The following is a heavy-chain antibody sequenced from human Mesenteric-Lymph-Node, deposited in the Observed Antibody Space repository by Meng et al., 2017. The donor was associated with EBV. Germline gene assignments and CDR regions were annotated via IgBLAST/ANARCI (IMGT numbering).Heavy chain of an antibody. CDR2: INHSGST. CDR1: CGSFCCLY. V-gene: IGHV4-34*02. D-gene: IGHD3-10*01. J-gene: IGHJ4*02. Sequence: QVQLQEWGAGLVKPSETLSLTCAVYCGSFCCLYWSWIRQAPGKGLEWIGEINHSGSTNYNPSLKSRVTISVDTSKNQFSLKLSSVTAADTAVYYCARGDTMVQGGFDYWGQGTLVTVSS. CDR3: ARGDTMVQGGFDY.